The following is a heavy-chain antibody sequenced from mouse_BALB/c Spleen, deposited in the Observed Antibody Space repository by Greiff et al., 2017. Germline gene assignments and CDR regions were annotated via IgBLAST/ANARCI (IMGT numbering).Heavy chain of an antibody. CDR1: GFSLTSYG. D-gene: IGHD2-3*01. J-gene: IGHJ4*01. CDR3: ARGGIYDGYYYAMDY. Sequence: VQRVESGPGLVAPSQSLSITCTVSGFSLTSYGVHWVRQPPGKGLEWLGVIWAGGSTNYNSALMSRLSISKDNSKSQVFLKMNSLQTDDTAMYYCARGGIYDGYYYAMDYWGQGTSVTVSS. CDR2: IWAGGST. V-gene: IGHV2-9*02.